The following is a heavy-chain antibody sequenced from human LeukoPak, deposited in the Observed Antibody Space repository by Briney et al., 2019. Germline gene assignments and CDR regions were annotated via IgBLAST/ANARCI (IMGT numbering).Heavy chain of an antibody. CDR3: ARDLGIAVAGTSGY. CDR1: GYTFTSYG. D-gene: IGHD6-19*01. V-gene: IGHV1-18*01. Sequence: ASVKVSCKASGYTFTSYGISWVRQAPGQGLEWMGWISAYNGNTNYAQKLQGRVTMTTDTSTRTAYMELRSLSSDDTAVYYCARDLGIAVAGTSGYWGQGTLVTVSS. J-gene: IGHJ4*02. CDR2: ISAYNGNT.